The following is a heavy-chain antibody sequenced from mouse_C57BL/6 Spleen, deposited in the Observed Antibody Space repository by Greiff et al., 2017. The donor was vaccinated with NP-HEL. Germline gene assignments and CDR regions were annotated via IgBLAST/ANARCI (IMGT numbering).Heavy chain of an antibody. J-gene: IGHJ3*01. CDR1: GYAFTSSW. Sequence: VQLQQSGPELVKPGASVKISCKASGYAFTSSWMNWVKQRPGKGLEWIGRIYPGDGDTNYNGKFKGKATLTADKSSSTAYMQLSSLTSEDSAVYFCAINYYGSSWDWFAYWGQGTLVTVSA. V-gene: IGHV1-82*01. CDR3: AINYYGSSWDWFAY. CDR2: IYPGDGDT. D-gene: IGHD1-1*01.